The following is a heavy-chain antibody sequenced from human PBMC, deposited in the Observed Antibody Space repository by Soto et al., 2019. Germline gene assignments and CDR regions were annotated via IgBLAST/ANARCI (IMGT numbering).Heavy chain of an antibody. CDR2: IIPLLDIS. CDR1: GGTFSNYT. Sequence: QVQLVQSGAEVKKPGSSLTVSCKASGGTFSNYTITWVRQAPGQGLEWMGRIIPLLDISNYAQKFRNRLTMTADKFTVTDYMELVGLTSADRDINFYAGDVGVMSFYDSSGYHNWGQGTVVIDAS. CDR3: AGDVGVMSFYDSSGYHN. J-gene: IGHJ4*02. V-gene: IGHV1-69*02. D-gene: IGHD3-22*01.